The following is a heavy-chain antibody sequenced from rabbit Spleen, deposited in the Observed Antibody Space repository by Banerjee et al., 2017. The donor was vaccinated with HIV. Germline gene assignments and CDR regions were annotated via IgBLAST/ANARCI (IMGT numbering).Heavy chain of an antibody. CDR3: ARDVGSSKYYSDCLDL. V-gene: IGHV1S45*01. J-gene: IGHJ5*01. Sequence: QEQLVESGGGLVQPEGSLTLTCKASGFSFGDRDVMCWVRQAPGKGLEWIACINAATAKPVYATWAKGRFTISRTSSTTVTLQMTSLTAADTATYFCARDVGSSKYYSDCLDLWGPGTLVTVS. CDR2: INAATAKP. CDR1: GFSFGDRDV. D-gene: IGHD8-1*01.